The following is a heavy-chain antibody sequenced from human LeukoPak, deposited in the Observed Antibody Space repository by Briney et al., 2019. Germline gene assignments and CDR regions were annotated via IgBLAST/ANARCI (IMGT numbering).Heavy chain of an antibody. V-gene: IGHV1-2*02. CDR3: ARDGDCTNGVCYRLSGWFDP. CDR1: GYTFTGYY. D-gene: IGHD2-8*01. J-gene: IGHJ5*02. Sequence: ASVKVSCKASGYTFTGYYMHWVRQAPEQGLEWMGWINPNSGGTNYAQKFQGRVTMTRDTSISTAYMELSRLRSDDTAVYYCARDGDCTNGVCYRLSGWFDPWGQGTLVTVSS. CDR2: INPNSGGT.